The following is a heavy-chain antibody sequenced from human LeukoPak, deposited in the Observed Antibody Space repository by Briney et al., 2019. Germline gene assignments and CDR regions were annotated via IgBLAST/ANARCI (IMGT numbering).Heavy chain of an antibody. CDR3: ARGGYSSSWYADY. CDR2: ISSGSSTI. Sequence: GGSLRLSCAASGFTFSSYSMNWVRQAPGKGLEWVSYISSGSSTIYYADSVKGRFTISRDNSKNTLYLQMNSLRAEDTAVYYCARGGYSSSWYADYWGQGTLVTVSS. V-gene: IGHV3-48*01. D-gene: IGHD6-13*01. CDR1: GFTFSSYS. J-gene: IGHJ4*02.